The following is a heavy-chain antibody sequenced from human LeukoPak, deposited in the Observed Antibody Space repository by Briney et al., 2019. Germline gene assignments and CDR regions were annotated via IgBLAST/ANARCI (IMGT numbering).Heavy chain of an antibody. CDR2: IYDSGTT. V-gene: IGHV3-66*02. Sequence: GGSLRLSCTISGVTVSNNYISWVRQAPGLGLEWVSVIYDSGTTYYADSVKGRFTISRDNSKNTLYLQMNSLRAEDTAVYYCARFRRNWFDPWGQGTLVTVSS. J-gene: IGHJ5*02. CDR3: ARFRRNWFDP. CDR1: GVTVSNNY.